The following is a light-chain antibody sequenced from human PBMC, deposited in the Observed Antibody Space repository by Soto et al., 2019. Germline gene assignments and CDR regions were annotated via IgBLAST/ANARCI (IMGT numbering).Light chain of an antibody. CDR3: AAWDDSLGAYV. Sequence: QSALTQPPSASATPAQRVTISCSGSNSNIGTNTVNWYQQLPGTAPRLLIYTNNQRPSGVPQRFSGSKTGTSASLAIGGLQSEDGADYYCAAWDDSLGAYVFGTGTKVTVL. CDR2: TNN. CDR1: NSNIGTNT. V-gene: IGLV1-44*01. J-gene: IGLJ1*01.